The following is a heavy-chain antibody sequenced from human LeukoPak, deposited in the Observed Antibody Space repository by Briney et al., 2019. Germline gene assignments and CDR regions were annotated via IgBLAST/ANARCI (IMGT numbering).Heavy chain of an antibody. CDR1: DFIVSINY. CDR2: IYSRGET. Sequence: GGSLRLSCAAYDFIVSINYMTWVRQAPGKGLEWVSLIYSRGETRYADSVKGRFTISRDSSKNTLYLQMNSLRAEDTAVYYCAKDRRAASYYYMDVWGKGTTVTVSS. CDR3: AKDRRAASYYYMDV. V-gene: IGHV3-53*01. J-gene: IGHJ6*03. D-gene: IGHD6-25*01.